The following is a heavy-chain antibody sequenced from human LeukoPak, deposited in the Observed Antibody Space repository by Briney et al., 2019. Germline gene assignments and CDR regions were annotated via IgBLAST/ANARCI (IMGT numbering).Heavy chain of an antibody. CDR2: IYYSGST. Sequence: SETLSLTCTVSGRSISSSSYYWGWIRQPPGKGLQRIGTIYYSGSTYYNPSLKSRVTISVDTSKNQFSLKLSSVTAADTAVYYCARTYNSRTRGFDPWGQGTLVTVSS. J-gene: IGHJ5*02. CDR3: ARTYNSRTRGFDP. D-gene: IGHD6-13*01. V-gene: IGHV4-39*07. CDR1: GRSISSSSYY.